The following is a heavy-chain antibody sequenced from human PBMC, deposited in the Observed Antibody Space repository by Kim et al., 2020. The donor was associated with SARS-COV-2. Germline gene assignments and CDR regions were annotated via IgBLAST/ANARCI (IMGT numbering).Heavy chain of an antibody. Sequence: SETLSLTCAVYGGSFSGYYWSWIRQPPGKGLEWIGEINHSGSTNYNPSLKSRVTISVDTSKNQFSLKLSSVTAADTAVYYCARGRYDFWSGYNWFDPWGQGTLVTVSS. J-gene: IGHJ5*02. CDR3: ARGRYDFWSGYNWFDP. D-gene: IGHD3-3*01. CDR1: GGSFSGYY. V-gene: IGHV4-34*01. CDR2: INHSGST.